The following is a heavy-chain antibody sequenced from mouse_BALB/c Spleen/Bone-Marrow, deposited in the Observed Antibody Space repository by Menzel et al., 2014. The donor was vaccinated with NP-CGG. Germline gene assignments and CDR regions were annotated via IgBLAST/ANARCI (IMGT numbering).Heavy chain of an antibody. CDR3: TRLTYYGLTDY. Sequence: EVQVVESGGGRVQPGGSLKPSCTVSGFGFSSYWMSWVRQDPGNGLRWIGEINPESSTINYTPSLKDKFIISRDNAKNTLYLQMSKVRSEDTALNYCTRLTYYGLTDYWCQGTTLTVSS. D-gene: IGHD1-2*01. V-gene: IGHV4-1*02. J-gene: IGHJ2*01. CDR1: GFGFSSYW. CDR2: INPESSTI.